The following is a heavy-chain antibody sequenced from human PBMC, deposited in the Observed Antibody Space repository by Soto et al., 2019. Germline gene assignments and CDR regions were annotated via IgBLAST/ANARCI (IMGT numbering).Heavy chain of an antibody. Sequence: GGSLRLSCAASGFTFSSYGMHWVRQAPGKGLEWVAVISYDGSNKYYADSVKGRFTISRDNSKNTLYLQMNSLRAEDTAVYYCASGPQDYGGNPPEDYYYYYGMDVWGQGTTVTVSS. CDR1: GFTFSSYG. D-gene: IGHD4-17*01. CDR3: ASGPQDYGGNPPEDYYYYYGMDV. J-gene: IGHJ6*02. V-gene: IGHV3-30*03. CDR2: ISYDGSNK.